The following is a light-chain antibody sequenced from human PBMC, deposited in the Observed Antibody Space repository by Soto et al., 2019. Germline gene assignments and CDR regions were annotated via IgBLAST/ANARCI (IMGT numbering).Light chain of an antibody. V-gene: IGKV1-39*01. CDR1: QSISSF. Sequence: DIQMTQSPSSLSASVGDRVTITCRASQSISSFLTWYQQKAGKAPKLLIYAASSLQSGVPSRFSGSGSGTDFTLTISSLQPEDFASYYCQQSFCTPPTFGQGTKVDIK. CDR2: AAS. CDR3: QQSFCTPPT. J-gene: IGKJ1*01.